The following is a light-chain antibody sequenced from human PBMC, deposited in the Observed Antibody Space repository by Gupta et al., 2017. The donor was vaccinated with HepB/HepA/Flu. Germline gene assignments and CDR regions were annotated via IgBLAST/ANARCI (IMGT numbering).Light chain of an antibody. V-gene: IGLV2-14*03. CDR1: SSDVGGYEY. J-gene: IGLJ2*01. CDR2: DVS. CDR3: NSYSSSNTLVV. Sequence: QSSLTQPASVSGSPGQSPTIPSTRSSSDVGGYEYDSWYQQHPGKAPKLIMFDVSDRPSGVSKRFSGSKSGNTASLTSSRLLAEDEAYYYCNSYSSSNTLVVFGGGTKLTVL.